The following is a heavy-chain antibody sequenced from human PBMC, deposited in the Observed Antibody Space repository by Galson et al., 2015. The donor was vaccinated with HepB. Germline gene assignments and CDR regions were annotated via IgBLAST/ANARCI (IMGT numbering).Heavy chain of an antibody. CDR2: IIPIFGTA. D-gene: IGHD3-3*01. CDR1: GGTFSRYA. CDR3: ARARDFWSGYYGSEEYYGMDV. V-gene: IGHV1-69*13. Sequence: SVKVSCKASGGTFSRYAISWVRQAPGQGLEWMGGIIPIFGTANYAQKFQGRVTITADESTSTAYMELSSLRSEDTAVYYCARARDFWSGYYGSEEYYGMDVWGQGTTVTVSS. J-gene: IGHJ6*02.